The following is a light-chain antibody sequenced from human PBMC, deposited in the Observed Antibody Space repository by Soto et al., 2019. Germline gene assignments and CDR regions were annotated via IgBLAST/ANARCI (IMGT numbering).Light chain of an antibody. Sequence: IPMTQSPASLSASVGDRVTITCRASQSISTYLHWYQQKPGKAPNLLIYAASTWQSGVPSRFSGSGSGTDFTLTISSLQPEDFATYFCQHGYSSPLTFGGGTKVDIK. J-gene: IGKJ4*01. CDR1: QSISTY. CDR3: QHGYSSPLT. CDR2: AAS. V-gene: IGKV1-39*01.